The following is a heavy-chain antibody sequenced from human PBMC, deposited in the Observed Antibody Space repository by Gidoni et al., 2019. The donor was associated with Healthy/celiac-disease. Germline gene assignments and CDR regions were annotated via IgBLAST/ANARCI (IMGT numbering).Heavy chain of an antibody. V-gene: IGHV4-34*01. CDR2: INHSGST. CDR3: ARASGLYSSGWYGGQYFQH. Sequence: QVQLQQWGAGLLKPSETLSLTCAVYGGSFSGYYWSWIRQPPGKGRGWIGEINHSGSTNYNPSLKSRVTISVDTSKNQFSLKLSSVTAADTAVYYCARASGLYSSGWYGGQYFQHWGQGTLVTVSS. D-gene: IGHD6-19*01. CDR1: GGSFSGYY. J-gene: IGHJ1*01.